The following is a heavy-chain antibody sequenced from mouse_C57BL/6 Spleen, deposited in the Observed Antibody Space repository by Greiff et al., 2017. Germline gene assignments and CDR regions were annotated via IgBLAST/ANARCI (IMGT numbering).Heavy chain of an antibody. CDR1: GFTFSDYY. V-gene: IGHV5-16*01. J-gene: IGHJ2*01. CDR3: ARGSDYDRQEYYFDY. Sequence: EVKLMESEGGLVQPGSSMKLSCTASGFTFSDYYMAWVRQVPEKGLEWVANINYDGSSTYYLDSLKSRFIISRDNAKNILYLQMSSLKSEDTATYYCARGSDYDRQEYYFDYWGQGTTLTVSS. CDR2: INYDGSST. D-gene: IGHD2-4*01.